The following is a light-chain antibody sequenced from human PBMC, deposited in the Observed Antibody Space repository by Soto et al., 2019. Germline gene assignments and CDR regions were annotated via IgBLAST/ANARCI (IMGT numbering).Light chain of an antibody. CDR1: SSDVGGYNY. CDR3: SSYAGSNNSVEV. CDR2: EVS. Sequence: QSALTQPPSASGSPGQSVTISCTGTSSDVGGYNYVSWYQQHPDKAPKLMIYEVSKRPSGVPDRFSGSKSGNTASLTVSGLQAEDEADYYCSSYAGSNNSVEVFGGGTKVTVL. J-gene: IGLJ2*01. V-gene: IGLV2-8*01.